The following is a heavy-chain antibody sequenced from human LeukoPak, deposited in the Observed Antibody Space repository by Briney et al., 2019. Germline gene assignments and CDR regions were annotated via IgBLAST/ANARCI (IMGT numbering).Heavy chain of an antibody. CDR2: IYHSGST. D-gene: IGHD5-18*01. Sequence: PSQTLSLTCAVSGGSISSGGYSWSWIRQPPGKGLEWIGYIYHSGSTYYNPSLKSRVTISVDRSKNQFSLKLSSVTAADTAVYYCARAHSGYGYGFDYWGQGTLVTVSS. CDR3: ARAHSGYGYGFDY. J-gene: IGHJ4*02. CDR1: GGSISSGGYS. V-gene: IGHV4-30-2*01.